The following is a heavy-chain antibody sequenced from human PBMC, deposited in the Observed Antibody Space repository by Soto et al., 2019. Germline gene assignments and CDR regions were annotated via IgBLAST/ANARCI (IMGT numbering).Heavy chain of an antibody. D-gene: IGHD2-2*03. V-gene: IGHV3-23*01. J-gene: IGHJ6*02. CDR2: ISGSGVST. CDR3: ASGYCSSTSCLRMDV. Sequence: PGGSLRLSCAASGFTFSSYAMNWVRQAPGKGLEWVSAISGSGVSTYYADSVQGRFTISRDNSKNTLYLQMNSLRAEDTAVYYCASGYCSSTSCLRMDVWGQGTTVTVSS. CDR1: GFTFSSYA.